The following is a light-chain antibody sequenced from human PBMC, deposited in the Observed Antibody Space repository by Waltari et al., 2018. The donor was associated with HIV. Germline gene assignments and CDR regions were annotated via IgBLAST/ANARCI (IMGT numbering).Light chain of an antibody. J-gene: IGLJ1*01. CDR1: NSNIGGKD. CDR3: AAWDDTLSSYV. V-gene: IGLV1-47*01. Sequence: QSVLTQPPSASGTPGQRVTISCSGSNSNIGGKDVYWFQHLPGMAPKLLIYRTKQRRSGVPDRFSGSKSGTSASLAISGLRSDDEADYYCAAWDDTLSSYVFGTGTTVTV. CDR2: RTK.